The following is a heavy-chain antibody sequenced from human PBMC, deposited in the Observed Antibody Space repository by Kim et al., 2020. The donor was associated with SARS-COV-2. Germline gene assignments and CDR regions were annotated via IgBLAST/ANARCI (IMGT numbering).Heavy chain of an antibody. CDR3: AKDVFQGYCSSTSCYYYYYGMDV. V-gene: IGHV3-23*01. Sequence: GGSLRLSCAASGFTFSSYAMSWVRQAPGKGLEWVSAISGSGGSTYYADSVKGRFTISRDNSKNTLYLQMNSLRAEDTAVYYCAKDVFQGYCSSTSCYYYYYGMDVWGQGTTVTVSS. J-gene: IGHJ6*02. D-gene: IGHD2-2*01. CDR2: ISGSGGST. CDR1: GFTFSSYA.